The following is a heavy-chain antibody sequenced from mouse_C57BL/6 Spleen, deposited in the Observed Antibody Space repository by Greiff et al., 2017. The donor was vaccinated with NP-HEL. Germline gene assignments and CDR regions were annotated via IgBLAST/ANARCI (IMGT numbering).Heavy chain of an antibody. V-gene: IGHV1-55*01. CDR1: GYTFTSYW. D-gene: IGHD2-4*01. CDR2: IYPGSGST. J-gene: IGHJ4*01. CDR3: ALGNYYDYDDYAMDY. Sequence: QVQLQQPGAELVKPGASVKMSCKASGYTFTSYWITWVKQRPGQGLEWIGDIYPGSGSTNYNEKFKSKATLTVDTSSSTAYMQLSSLTSEDSAVYYCALGNYYDYDDYAMDYWGQGTSVTVSS.